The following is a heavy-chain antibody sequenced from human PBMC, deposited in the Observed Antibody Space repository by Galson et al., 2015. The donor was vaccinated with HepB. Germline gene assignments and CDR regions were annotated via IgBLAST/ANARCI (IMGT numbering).Heavy chain of an antibody. CDR2: ISYDGSNK. Sequence: SLRLSCAASGFTFSSYAMHWVRQAPGKGLEWVAVISYDGSNKYYADSVKGRFTISRDNSKNTLYPQMNSLRAEDTAVYYCARDPAITMIVVVITPGYFDYWGQGTLVTVPS. CDR1: GFTFSSYA. V-gene: IGHV3-30-3*01. J-gene: IGHJ4*02. D-gene: IGHD3-22*01. CDR3: ARDPAITMIVVVITPGYFDY.